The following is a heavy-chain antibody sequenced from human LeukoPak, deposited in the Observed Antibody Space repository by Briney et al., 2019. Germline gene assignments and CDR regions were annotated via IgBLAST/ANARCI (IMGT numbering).Heavy chain of an antibody. Sequence: PGGSLTLSCAASGFTFSSYAMSWVPQAPGKGLEWCSDISGSGGSTYYADSVKGRFTISRDNSKNTLYLQMNSLRAEDTAVYFCAKERVYISSTSCFDYWGQGTLVTVSS. CDR3: AKERVYISSTSCFDY. V-gene: IGHV3-23*01. D-gene: IGHD2-2*01. CDR1: GFTFSSYA. J-gene: IGHJ4*02. CDR2: ISGSGGST.